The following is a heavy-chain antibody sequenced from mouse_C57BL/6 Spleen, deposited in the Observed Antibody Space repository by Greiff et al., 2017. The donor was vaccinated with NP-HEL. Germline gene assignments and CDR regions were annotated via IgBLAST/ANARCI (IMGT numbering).Heavy chain of an antibody. CDR1: GYTFTSYW. CDR3: ARAGVYGNYEDWYFDV. D-gene: IGHD2-1*01. Sequence: QVQLQQPGAELVKPGASVKLSCKASGYTFTSYWMHWVKQRPGQGLEWIGMIHPNSGSTNYNEKFKSKATLTVDKSSSTAYMQLSSLTSEDSAVYYCARAGVYGNYEDWYFDVWGTGTTVTVSS. V-gene: IGHV1-64*01. J-gene: IGHJ1*03. CDR2: IHPNSGST.